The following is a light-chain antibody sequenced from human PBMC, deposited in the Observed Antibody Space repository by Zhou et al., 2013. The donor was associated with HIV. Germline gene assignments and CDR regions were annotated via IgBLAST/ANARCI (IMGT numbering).Light chain of an antibody. V-gene: IGKV3-20*01. CDR1: QTINSDY. Sequence: EIVLTQSPGTLSLSPGEGASLSCRASQTINSDYLAWYQQRPGQAPRLLIYGASTRATDIPDRFSGSGSGTDFTLTISRLEPKDSAVYYCQQYGNPLTFGGGTTVES. CDR2: GAS. J-gene: IGKJ4*01. CDR3: QQYGNPLT.